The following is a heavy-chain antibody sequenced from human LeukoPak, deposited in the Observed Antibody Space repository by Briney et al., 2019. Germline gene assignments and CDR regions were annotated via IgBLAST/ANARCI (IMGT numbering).Heavy chain of an antibody. D-gene: IGHD6-19*01. CDR3: ARYGYSSGWHPFDY. CDR1: GFSFRRYS. J-gene: IGHJ4*02. CDR2: ISTASGTI. V-gene: IGHV3-48*02. Sequence: GGSLRLSCASSGFSFRRYSMNGVRQAPGKGLEWLSYISTASGTIYYADSVKGRFTISRDNAKNSLYLQMNSLRDEDTAVYYCARYGYSSGWHPFDYWGQGTLVTVSS.